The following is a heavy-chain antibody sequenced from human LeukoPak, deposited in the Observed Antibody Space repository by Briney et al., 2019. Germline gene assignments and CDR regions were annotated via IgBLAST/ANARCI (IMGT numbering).Heavy chain of an antibody. D-gene: IGHD4-17*01. CDR2: ISSSGRSI. V-gene: IGHV3-48*03. CDR1: GFTFSSYE. CDR3: AREGALTVTKDAFDI. J-gene: IGHJ3*02. Sequence: GSLRLSCAASGFTFSSYEMNWVRQPPGKGLEWVSYISSSGRSIYYADSVKGRFTISRDNAKNSLYLQVNSLRAEDTAVYYCAREGALTVTKDAFDIWGQGTMVTVSS.